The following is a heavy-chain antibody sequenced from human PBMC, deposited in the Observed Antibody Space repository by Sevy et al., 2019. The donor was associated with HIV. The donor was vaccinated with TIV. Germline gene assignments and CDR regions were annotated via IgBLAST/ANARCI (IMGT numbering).Heavy chain of an antibody. J-gene: IGHJ6*03. Sequence: GESLKISCKGSGYSFTSYWIGWVRQMPGKGLEWMGIIYPGDSDTRYSPSFQGQVTISADQSITTAHLQWSNLKASDTATYYCARHKVEDELAESIAAARKRTPYYYCYMDVWGKGTTVTVSS. V-gene: IGHV5-51*01. CDR2: IYPGDSDT. CDR1: GYSFTSYW. D-gene: IGHD6-13*01. CDR3: ARHKVEDELAESIAAARKRTPYYYCYMDV.